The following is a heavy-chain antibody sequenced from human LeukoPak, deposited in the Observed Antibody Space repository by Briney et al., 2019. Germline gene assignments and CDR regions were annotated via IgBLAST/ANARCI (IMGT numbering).Heavy chain of an antibody. CDR2: ISGSGGST. D-gene: IGHD3-22*01. V-gene: IGHV3-23*01. Sequence: GGSLRLSCAASGFTFSSYAMSWVRQAPGKGLEWVSAISGSGGSTYYADPVKGRFTISRDNSKNTLYLQINSLRAEDTAVYYCAKDRGYYDSSGLDYWGQGTLVTVSS. J-gene: IGHJ4*02. CDR1: GFTFSSYA. CDR3: AKDRGYYDSSGLDY.